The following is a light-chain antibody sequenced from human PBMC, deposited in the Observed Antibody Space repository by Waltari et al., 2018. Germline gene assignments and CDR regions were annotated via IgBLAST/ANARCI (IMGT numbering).Light chain of an antibody. Sequence: EIVLAQSPATLSFSPGERATLSCRTSQSVGRFLAWYQRKPGQAPRLLIYDASDRATGTPARFSGSGSGTDFTLTISSLEPEDFAVYYCQHRGNWPLLAFGQGTRREIK. J-gene: IGKJ5*01. CDR3: QHRGNWPLLA. CDR1: QSVGRF. V-gene: IGKV3-11*01. CDR2: DAS.